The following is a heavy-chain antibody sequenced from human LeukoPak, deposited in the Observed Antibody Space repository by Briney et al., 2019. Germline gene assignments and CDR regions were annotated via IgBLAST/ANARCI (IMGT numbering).Heavy chain of an antibody. CDR3: ARGDLYYYDSSGYLFDY. Sequence: HPGGSLRLSCAASGFTFSSYGMHWVRQAPGKGLEWVAVIWYDGSNKYYADSVKGRFTISRDNSKNTLYLQMNSLRAEDTAVYYCARGDLYYYDSSGYLFDYWGQGTLVTVSS. CDR1: GFTFSSYG. D-gene: IGHD3-22*01. V-gene: IGHV3-33*01. J-gene: IGHJ4*02. CDR2: IWYDGSNK.